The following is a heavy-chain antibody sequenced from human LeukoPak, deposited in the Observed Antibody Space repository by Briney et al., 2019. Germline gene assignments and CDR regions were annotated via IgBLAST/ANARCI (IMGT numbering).Heavy chain of an antibody. D-gene: IGHD3-16*02. CDR1: GGTFSSYA. J-gene: IGHJ5*02. CDR2: IVPSFGTA. CDR3: ARVLPAYDYVWGSYRTHVNWFDP. Sequence: ASVKVSCKASGGTFSSYAISWVRQAPGQGLEWMGRIVPSFGTANYAQKFQGRVTITTDESTSTAYMELSSLRSEDTAVYYCARVLPAYDYVWGSYRTHVNWFDPWGQGTLVTVSS. V-gene: IGHV1-69*05.